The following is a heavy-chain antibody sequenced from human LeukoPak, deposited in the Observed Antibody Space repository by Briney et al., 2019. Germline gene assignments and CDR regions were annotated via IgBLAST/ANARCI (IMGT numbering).Heavy chain of an antibody. Sequence: SGGSLRLSCAASGFTVSSNYMSWVRQAPGKGLEWVSVIYSGGSTYYADSVKGRFTISRDNSKNTLYLQMNSLRAEDTAVYYCARCARAYYGSSGYYWDYWGQGTLVTVSS. D-gene: IGHD3-22*01. J-gene: IGHJ4*02. CDR1: GFTVSSNY. CDR2: IYSGGST. V-gene: IGHV3-53*01. CDR3: ARCARAYYGSSGYYWDY.